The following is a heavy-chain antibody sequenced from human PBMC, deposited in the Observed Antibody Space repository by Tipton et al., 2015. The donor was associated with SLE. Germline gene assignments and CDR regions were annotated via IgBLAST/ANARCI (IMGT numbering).Heavy chain of an antibody. J-gene: IGHJ5*02. V-gene: IGHV3-9*01. CDR3: AKMGVVVSAATNWFDP. CDR1: GFTFHDYA. Sequence: SLRLSCAASGFTFHDYAMHWVRQAPGKGLEWVSGISWNSGGIGYADSVKGRFTISRDNAKSSLYLQMNSLRAEDTAVYYCAKMGVVVSAATNWFDPWGQGSLVTVSS. D-gene: IGHD2-2*01. CDR2: ISWNSGGI.